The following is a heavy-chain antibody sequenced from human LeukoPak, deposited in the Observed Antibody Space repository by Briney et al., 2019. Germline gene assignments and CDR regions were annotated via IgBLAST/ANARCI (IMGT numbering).Heavy chain of an antibody. Sequence: SETLSLTCTVSGCSICSYYWSWIRQPPGKGLEWIGYIYYSGSTNYNPSLKRRVTISVDTSKDQFSLKLSSVTAADTAVYYCAGEVVAEAFDIWGQGTMVTVSS. D-gene: IGHD2-2*01. CDR1: GCSICSYY. CDR3: AGEVVAEAFDI. J-gene: IGHJ3*02. V-gene: IGHV4-59*01. CDR2: IYYSGST.